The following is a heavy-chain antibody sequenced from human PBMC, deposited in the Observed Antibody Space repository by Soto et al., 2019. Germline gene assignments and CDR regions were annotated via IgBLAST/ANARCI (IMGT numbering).Heavy chain of an antibody. J-gene: IGHJ4*02. V-gene: IGHV3-30*04. CDR1: GFTFSSYA. CDR3: EREVAAAGTGLDY. Sequence: GGSLRLSCAASGFTFSSYAMHWVRQAPGKGLEWVAVISYDGSNKYYADSVKGRFTISRDNSKNTLYLQMNSLRAEDTAVYYCEREVAAAGTGLDYGSQGTLVAVSS. D-gene: IGHD6-13*01. CDR2: ISYDGSNK.